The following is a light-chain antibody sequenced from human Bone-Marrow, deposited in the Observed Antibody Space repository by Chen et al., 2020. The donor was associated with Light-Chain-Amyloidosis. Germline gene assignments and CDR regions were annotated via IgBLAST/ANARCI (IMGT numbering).Light chain of an antibody. Sequence: DFVMTQSPDSLAVSLGERATINCKFSQSVLYSSNNENYLAWYQQKPGQPPKLLIRWASTRQSGVPDRLSGSGSGTDFTPTNSSLQAEDVAVYSCEQYFSTTFSFRPGTKVDIK. V-gene: IGKV4-1*01. CDR1: QSVLYSSNNENY. CDR2: WAS. J-gene: IGKJ3*01. CDR3: EQYFSTTFS.